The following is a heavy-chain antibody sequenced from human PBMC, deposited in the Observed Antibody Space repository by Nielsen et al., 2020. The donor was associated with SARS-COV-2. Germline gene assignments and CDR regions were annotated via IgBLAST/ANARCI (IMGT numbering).Heavy chain of an antibody. V-gene: IGHV3-30*03. D-gene: IGHD1-26*01. J-gene: IGHJ4*02. CDR1: GFTFSDYY. CDR2: ISYDGSNK. CDR3: ARDRWELLSGLDY. Sequence: GESLKISCAASGFTFSDYYMSWIRQAPGKGLEWVAVISYDGSNKYYADSVKGRFTISRDNSKNTLYLQMNSLRAEDTAVYYCARDRWELLSGLDYWGQGTLVTVSS.